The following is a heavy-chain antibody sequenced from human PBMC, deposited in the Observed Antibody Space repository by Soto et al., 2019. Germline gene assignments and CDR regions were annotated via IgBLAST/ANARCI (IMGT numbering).Heavy chain of an antibody. J-gene: IGHJ4*02. CDR1: GFTFSSYS. D-gene: IGHD3-9*01. V-gene: IGHV3-21*01. CDR2: ISSSGSYI. Sequence: EVQLVESGGGLVKPGGSLRLSCAASGFTFSSYSMNWVRQAPGKGLEWVSLISSSGSYIYYADSVKGRFTISRDNAKNSLFLQMNSLRAEDTAVYYCARDSGTYYDFLTGYRGTPDWWGLGTLVTVSS. CDR3: ARDSGTYYDFLTGYRGTPDW.